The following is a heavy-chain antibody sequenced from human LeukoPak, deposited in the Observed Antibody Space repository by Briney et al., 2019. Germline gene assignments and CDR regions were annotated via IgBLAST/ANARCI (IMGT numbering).Heavy chain of an antibody. V-gene: IGHV3-23*01. CDR2: IDGSGGTT. D-gene: IGHD2-2*01. J-gene: IGHJ1*01. Sequence: PGGSLRLLCAASGFTFNRIAIAWVRQAPGKGLEWVSAIDGSGGTTFYADSVKGRVTISRVQSTNTVYLQMNSLRADDTAVYYCAKAHCSTTSCTSADNWGQGTLVTVSS. CDR1: GFTFNRIA. CDR3: AKAHCSTTSCTSADN.